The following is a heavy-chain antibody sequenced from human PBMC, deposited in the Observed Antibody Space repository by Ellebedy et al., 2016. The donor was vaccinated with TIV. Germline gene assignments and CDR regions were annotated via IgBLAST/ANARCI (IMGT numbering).Heavy chain of an antibody. CDR1: GFSFRSYW. Sequence: GGSLRLSCAASGFSFRSYWMSWVRQAPGKGLEWVANIYQDGSAQYYVDSVKARFTISRDNAKNSLFLQMNSLRAEDTAVYYCARRGGYGDYAVQVNSWFDRWGRGTLVTVAS. V-gene: IGHV3-7*01. D-gene: IGHD4-17*01. CDR2: IYQDGSAQ. CDR3: ARRGGYGDYAVQVNSWFDR. J-gene: IGHJ5*02.